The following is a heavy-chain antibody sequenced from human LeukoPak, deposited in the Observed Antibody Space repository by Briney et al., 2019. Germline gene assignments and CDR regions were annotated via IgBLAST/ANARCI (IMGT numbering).Heavy chain of an antibody. CDR1: RLNFSSYG. Sequence: QPGGSLIVSCAASRLNFSSYGMSWVRQAPGKGLEWVSAIGGSGVSTYYADSVKGRFTISRDNSKNTLYLQMNSLRAEDTAVYYCAKGSTRYGSGNYYGYWGTGILVTVSS. V-gene: IGHV3-23*01. J-gene: IGHJ4*03. CDR3: AKGSTRYGSGNYYGY. CDR2: IGGSGVST. D-gene: IGHD3-10*01.